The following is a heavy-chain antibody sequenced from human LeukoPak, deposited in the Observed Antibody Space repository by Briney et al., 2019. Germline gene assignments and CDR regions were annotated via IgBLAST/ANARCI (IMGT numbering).Heavy chain of an antibody. V-gene: IGHV4-34*01. Sequence: SETLPLTCAVFGGSFSGYYWSWIRQPPGRGLEWIGEISHSGSTYYNPSLKSRVTISVDTSNNHFSLKLSSVTAADTAMYYCAWTSGSYSNWGQGTLVTVSS. CDR2: ISHSGST. D-gene: IGHD1-26*01. CDR3: AWTSGSYSN. J-gene: IGHJ4*02. CDR1: GGSFSGYY.